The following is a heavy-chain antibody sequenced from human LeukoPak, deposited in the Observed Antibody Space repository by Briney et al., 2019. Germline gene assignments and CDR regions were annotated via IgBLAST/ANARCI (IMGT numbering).Heavy chain of an antibody. J-gene: IGHJ4*02. CDR2: IYHSGST. CDR3: ARAGASTAVTTRFDY. Sequence: SETLSLTCNVSGGSISSYYWNWIRQPPGKGLEWIGYIYHSGSTNYNPSLKSRVTISVDTSKNQFSLKLSSVTAADTAVYYCARAGASTAVTTRFDYWGQGALVTVSS. CDR1: GGSISSYY. V-gene: IGHV4-59*01. D-gene: IGHD4-17*01.